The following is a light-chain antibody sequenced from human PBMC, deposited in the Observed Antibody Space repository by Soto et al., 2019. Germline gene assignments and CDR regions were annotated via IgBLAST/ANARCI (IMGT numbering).Light chain of an antibody. Sequence: QSVLTQPASVSAAPGQQVTISCSGSMSNIEYNFVSWYQQFPGKGPNLLIYDDNKRPSGIPDRCSASKSGTSATLGVTGLQTGDEATYYCGTWDSSLNAGVFGGGTKLTVL. CDR3: GTWDSSLNAGV. J-gene: IGLJ3*02. V-gene: IGLV1-51*01. CDR2: DDN. CDR1: MSNIEYNF.